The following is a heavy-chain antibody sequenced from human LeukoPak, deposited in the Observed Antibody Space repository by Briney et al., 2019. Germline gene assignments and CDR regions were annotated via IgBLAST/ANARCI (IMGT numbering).Heavy chain of an antibody. D-gene: IGHD3-3*01. CDR2: IYPGDSDT. CDR3: ARLRGSIFGVAPNIWFDT. V-gene: IGHV5-51*01. CDR1: GYSFTSYW. Sequence: GESLKISCKGSGYSFTSYWIGWVRQMPGKGLEGMGIIYPGDSDTRYSPSFQGQVTFSADKSINTAYLQWSSLKASDTAMYYCARLRGSIFGVAPNIWFDTWGQGTLVTVSS. J-gene: IGHJ5*02.